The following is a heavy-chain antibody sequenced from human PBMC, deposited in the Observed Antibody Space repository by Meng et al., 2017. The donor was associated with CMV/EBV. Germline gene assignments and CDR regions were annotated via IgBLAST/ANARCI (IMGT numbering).Heavy chain of an antibody. CDR3: ARVGGGNWFDP. Sequence: QVQLVQSGAELRKPGASVKVCCKASGDTFTDYYMHWVRQAPGQGLEWMGCINPNSGDTNYAQKFQGRVTMTRDTSIGTAYMELSRLRSDDTAVYYCARVGGGNWFDPWGQGTLVTVSS. D-gene: IGHD3-16*01. J-gene: IGHJ5*02. CDR2: INPNSGDT. CDR1: GDTFTDYY. V-gene: IGHV1-2*02.